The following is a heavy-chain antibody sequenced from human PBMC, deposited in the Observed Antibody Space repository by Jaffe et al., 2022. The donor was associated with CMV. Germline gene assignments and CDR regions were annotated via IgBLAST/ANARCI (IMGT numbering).Heavy chain of an antibody. CDR2: IYPGDSDT. J-gene: IGHJ4*02. Sequence: EVQLVQSGAEVKKPGESLKISCKGSGYSFTSYWIGWVRQMPGKGLEWMGIIYPGDSDTRYSPSFQGQVTISADKSISTAYLQWSSLKASDTAMYYCARLGDPDDFWSGYYVDPFRYWGQGTLVTVSS. V-gene: IGHV5-51*01. CDR1: GYSFTSYW. CDR3: ARLGDPDDFWSGYYVDPFRY. D-gene: IGHD3-3*01.